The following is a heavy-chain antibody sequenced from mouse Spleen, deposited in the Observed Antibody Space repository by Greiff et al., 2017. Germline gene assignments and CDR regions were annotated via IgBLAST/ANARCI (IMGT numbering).Heavy chain of an antibody. Sequence: VQLKESGPELVKPGASVKISCKASGYSFTDYNMNWVKQSNGKSLEWIGVINPNYGTTSYNQKFKGKATLTVDQSSSTAYMQLNSLTSEDSAVYYCARDDGYPYYYAMDYWGQGTSVTVSS. V-gene: IGHV1-39*01. CDR2: INPNYGTT. D-gene: IGHD2-3*01. CDR3: ARDDGYPYYYAMDY. CDR1: GYSFTDYN. J-gene: IGHJ4*01.